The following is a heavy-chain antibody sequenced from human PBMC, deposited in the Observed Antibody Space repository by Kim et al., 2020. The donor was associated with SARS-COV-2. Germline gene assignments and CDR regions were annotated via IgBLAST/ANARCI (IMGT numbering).Heavy chain of an antibody. D-gene: IGHD3-10*02. V-gene: IGHV3-43D*03. J-gene: IGHJ6*02. CDR1: GFTFDDYA. CDR3: AKGELFGELLFDAQSQGGMDV. CDR2: ISWDGGST. Sequence: GGSLRLSCAASGFTFDDYAMHWVRQAPGKGLEWVSLISWDGGSTYYADSVKGRFTISRDNSKNSLYLQMNSLRAEDTALYYCAKGELFGELLFDAQSQGGMDVWGQGTTVTVSS.